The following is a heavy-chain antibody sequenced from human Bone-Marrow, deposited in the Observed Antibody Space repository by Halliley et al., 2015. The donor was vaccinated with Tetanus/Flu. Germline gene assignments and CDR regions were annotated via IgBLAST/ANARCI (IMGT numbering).Heavy chain of an antibody. CDR3: ARLSLDSSPRSKVGP. CDR1: GFTFSNYW. CDR2: INSDGSNT. Sequence: SLRLSCAASGFTFSNYWMHWVRQVPGKGLVWVSRINSDGSNTNYADSVKGRFTISRDNAKNTLYLQMSSLRAEDTAVYYCARLSLDSSPRSKVGPWGQGTLVTVSS. D-gene: IGHD6-13*01. J-gene: IGHJ5*02. V-gene: IGHV3-74*01.